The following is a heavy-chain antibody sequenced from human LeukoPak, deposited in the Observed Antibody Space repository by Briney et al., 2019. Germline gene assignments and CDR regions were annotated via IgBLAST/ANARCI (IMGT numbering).Heavy chain of an antibody. J-gene: IGHJ4*02. CDR2: IYTSGST. CDR1: GGSISSYY. V-gene: IGHV4-4*07. D-gene: IGHD6-6*01. CDR3: ARVGSSRAAQDY. Sequence: SETLSLTCTVSGGSISSYYWSWIQQPAGKGLEWIGRIYTSGSTNYNPSLKSRVTMSVDTSKNQFSLKLSSVTAADTAVYYCARVGSSRAAQDYWGQGTLVTVSS.